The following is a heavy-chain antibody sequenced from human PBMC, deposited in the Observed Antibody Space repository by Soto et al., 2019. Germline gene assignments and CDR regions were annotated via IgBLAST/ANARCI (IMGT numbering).Heavy chain of an antibody. Sequence: QVQLVQSGDEVKKPGASVKVSCRASGYTFTSYGVSWVRQAPGQGLEWVGWSSAFNGQSNYIQKVQGRVTLTTEASTSTAYMELRSLRSDDTAVYYCARGGDYYYGLDVWGQGTTVTVSS. J-gene: IGHJ6*02. D-gene: IGHD3-16*01. V-gene: IGHV1-18*01. CDR1: GYTFTSYG. CDR3: ARGGDYYYGLDV. CDR2: SSAFNGQS.